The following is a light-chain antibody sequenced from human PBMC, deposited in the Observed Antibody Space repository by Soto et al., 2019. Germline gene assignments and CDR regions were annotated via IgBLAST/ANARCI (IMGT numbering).Light chain of an antibody. Sequence: IVLTQSPGTLSLSPGERATLSCRASQTINKNYFAWYQQKPGQAPRPLMYSASSRATGIPDRFSGSGSGTDFTLTISRMEPEDFAVYYCQYYGRSPLTFGGGTKVEIK. V-gene: IGKV3-20*01. J-gene: IGKJ4*01. CDR3: QYYGRSPLT. CDR1: QTINKNY. CDR2: SAS.